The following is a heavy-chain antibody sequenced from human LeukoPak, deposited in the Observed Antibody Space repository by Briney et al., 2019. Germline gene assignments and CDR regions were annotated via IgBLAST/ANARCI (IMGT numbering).Heavy chain of an antibody. CDR1: GFTFISYD. CDR3: ATSGIYYGFDY. V-gene: IGHV3-48*03. CDR2: ISSGNTI. J-gene: IGHJ4*01. Sequence: GGSLRLSCATSGFTFISYDMNWVRQAPGKGLEWVSYISSGNTIYYADSVKGRFTISRDNAKNSLYLQMNSLRAEDTAVYYCATSGIYYGFDYWGQGTLVTVSS. D-gene: IGHD1-26*01.